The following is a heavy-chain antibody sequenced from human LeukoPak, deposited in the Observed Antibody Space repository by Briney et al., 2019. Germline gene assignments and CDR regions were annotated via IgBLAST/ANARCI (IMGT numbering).Heavy chain of an antibody. CDR3: ARGSGYCSSTSCYYYYYYYMDV. D-gene: IGHD2-2*01. CDR2: IIPIFGTA. V-gene: IGHV1-69*01. CDR1: GGTFSSYA. J-gene: IGHJ6*03. Sequence: GSSVKVSCKASGGTFSSYAISWVRQAPGQGLEWMGGIIPIFGTANYAQKFQGRVTITADESTSTAYMELSSLRSEDTAVYYCARGSGYCSSTSCYYYYYYYMDVWGQGTLVTVSS.